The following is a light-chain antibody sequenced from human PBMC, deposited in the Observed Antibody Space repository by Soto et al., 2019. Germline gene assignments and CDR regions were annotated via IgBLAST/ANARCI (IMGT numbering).Light chain of an antibody. V-gene: IGKV3-15*01. J-gene: IGKJ1*01. CDR3: QQYKSWPPWT. Sequence: EIVVTQSPATLSVSPGERATLSCRTSQSVDSNLAWYQHKSGQAPSLLIYGAFTRATGVPARFSGSGSGTEFTLTISSLQSEDFAVYFCQQYKSWPPWTFGQGTKVDI. CDR1: QSVDSN. CDR2: GAF.